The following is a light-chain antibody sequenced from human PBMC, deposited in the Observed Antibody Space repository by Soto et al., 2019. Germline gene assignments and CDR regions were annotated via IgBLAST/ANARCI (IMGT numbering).Light chain of an antibody. CDR3: QQYYSTPLT. J-gene: IGKJ4*01. Sequence: IVLTQSPDSLAVSLGERATINCKSSQSIFYSSNNKNYLAWYQQKPGQPPKLLIYWASTRDSGVPDRFSGSGSGTDFTLTIRSMQAEDVAIYYCQQYYSTPLTFGGGTKVDIK. CDR2: WAS. V-gene: IGKV4-1*01. CDR1: QSIFYSSNNKNY.